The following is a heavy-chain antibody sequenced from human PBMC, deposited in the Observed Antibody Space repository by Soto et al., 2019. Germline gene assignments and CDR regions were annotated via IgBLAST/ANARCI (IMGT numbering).Heavy chain of an antibody. Sequence: QVQLVESGGGVVQPGRSLRLSCAASGFTFSSYCMHWVRQAPGKGLEWVAVIWYDGSNKYYADSVKGRFTISRDNSKNTLYLQMNSLRAEDTAVYYCARDSAGNKWGSSTRSSSWRYWGQGTLVTVSS. J-gene: IGHJ4*02. V-gene: IGHV3-33*01. D-gene: IGHD6-13*01. CDR3: ARDSAGNKWGSSTRSSSWRY. CDR2: IWYDGSNK. CDR1: GFTFSSYC.